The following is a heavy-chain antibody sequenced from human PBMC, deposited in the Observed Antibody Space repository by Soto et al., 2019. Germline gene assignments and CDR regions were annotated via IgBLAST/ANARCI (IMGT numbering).Heavy chain of an antibody. J-gene: IGHJ5*02. D-gene: IGHD2-15*01. CDR2: ISSSGGTI. Sequence: SLRLSCAASGFIFSDFYMSWIRQAPGKGLEWVSYISSSGGTIYYPDSVKGRFTISRDNAKKSLYLQLNSLRAEDAAVQYCSRGSATNTWSYDHWLDPCGKETLVTVSS. CDR3: SRGSATNTWSYDHWLDP. V-gene: IGHV3-11*01. CDR1: GFIFSDFY.